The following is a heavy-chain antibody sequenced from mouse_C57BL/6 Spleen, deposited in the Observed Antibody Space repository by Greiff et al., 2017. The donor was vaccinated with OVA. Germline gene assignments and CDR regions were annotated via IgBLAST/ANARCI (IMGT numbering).Heavy chain of an antibody. D-gene: IGHD4-1*01. J-gene: IGHJ3*01. CDR3: ARRLGRPAWFAY. CDR1: GFTFSDYG. V-gene: IGHV5-17*01. Sequence: DVKLQESGGGLVKPGGSLKLSCAASGFTFSDYGMHWVRQAPEKGLEWVAYISSGSSTIYYADTVKGRFTISRDNAKNTLFLQMTSLRSEDTAMYYCARRLGRPAWFAYWGQGTLVTVSA. CDR2: ISSGSSTI.